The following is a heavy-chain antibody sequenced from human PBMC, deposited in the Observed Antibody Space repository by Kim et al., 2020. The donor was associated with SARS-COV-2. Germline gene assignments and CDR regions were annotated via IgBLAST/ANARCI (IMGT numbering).Heavy chain of an antibody. Sequence: GGSPRLSCSDSGLTFSASAIHWIRQSPGRGLEWLGHIRTKSNNYETKYAVSVRDRFTVSRDDSTNTAHLLMNKLKSEETAVYYCIRHIEYTGPSPWGQGSLVTVSS. CDR1: GLTFSASA. V-gene: IGHV3-73*01. D-gene: IGHD5-18*01. CDR3: IRHIEYTGPSP. J-gene: IGHJ5*02. CDR2: IRTKSNNYET.